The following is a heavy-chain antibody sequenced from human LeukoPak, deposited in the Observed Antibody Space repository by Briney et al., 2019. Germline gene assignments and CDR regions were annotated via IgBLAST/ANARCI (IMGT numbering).Heavy chain of an antibody. CDR3: ARALSSSRQAFDY. CDR2: ISSSSSYI. Sequence: GGSLRLSCAASGFTFSSYSMNWVRQAPGKGLEWVSSISSSSSYIYYADSVKGRFTISRDNAKSSLYLQMNSLRAEDTAVYYCARALSSSRQAFDYWGQGTLVTVSS. V-gene: IGHV3-21*01. J-gene: IGHJ4*02. CDR1: GFTFSSYS. D-gene: IGHD6-6*01.